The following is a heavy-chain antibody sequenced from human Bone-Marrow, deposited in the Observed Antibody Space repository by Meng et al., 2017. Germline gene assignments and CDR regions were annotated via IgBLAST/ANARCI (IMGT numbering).Heavy chain of an antibody. J-gene: IGHJ3*02. CDR1: GFTFSSYS. V-gene: IGHV3-48*04. Sequence: GESLKISCAASGFTFSSYSMNWVRQAPGKGLEWVSYISSSGSTIYYADFVKGRFTISRDNAKNSLYLQMNSLRAEDTAVYYCARDSSGYPAAFDIWGQGTMVTVSS. CDR3: ARDSSGYPAAFDI. D-gene: IGHD3-22*01. CDR2: ISSSGSTI.